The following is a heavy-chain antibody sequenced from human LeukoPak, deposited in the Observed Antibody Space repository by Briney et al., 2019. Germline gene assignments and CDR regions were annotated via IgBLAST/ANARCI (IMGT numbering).Heavy chain of an antibody. Sequence: PGGSLRLSCAASGFTFSNFGMHWVRQAPGKGLEWVTFIRYDGSNKYYADSVKGRFIISRDNSRNTLYLQMNSLRAEDTAVYYSAKDPGADGKPFDYWGQGTLVTVSS. V-gene: IGHV3-30*02. CDR2: IRYDGSNK. D-gene: IGHD1-26*01. CDR3: AKDPGADGKPFDY. J-gene: IGHJ4*02. CDR1: GFTFSNFG.